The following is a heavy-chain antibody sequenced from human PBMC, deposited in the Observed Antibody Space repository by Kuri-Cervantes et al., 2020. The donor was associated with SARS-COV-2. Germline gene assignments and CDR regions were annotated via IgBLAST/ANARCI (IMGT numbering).Heavy chain of an antibody. CDR1: GFTFGDYA. CDR3: VRDGDHWNFDY. Sequence: GESLKISCTASGFTFGDYAMNWVRQAQGKGLVWVSRINPDGSYTNNADSVKGRFTLSRDNAKNMLFLQMNSLRAEDTAVYYCVRDGDHWNFDYWGQGTLVTVSS. J-gene: IGHJ4*02. D-gene: IGHD1-1*01. V-gene: IGHV3-74*01. CDR2: INPDGSYT.